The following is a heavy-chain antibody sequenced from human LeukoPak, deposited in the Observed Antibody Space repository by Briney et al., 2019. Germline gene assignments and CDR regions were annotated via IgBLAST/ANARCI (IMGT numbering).Heavy chain of an antibody. J-gene: IGHJ5*02. CDR1: GFIVSSNY. D-gene: IGHD1-26*01. CDR3: ARGPIVGPTKGFDP. Sequence: GGSLRLSCAASGFIVSSNYMSWVRQAPGKGLEWVSVIYSGGATYYADSVKGRFTVSRDNSKNMLYLQMNSLRAEDTAVYYCARGPIVGPTKGFDPWGQGTLVTVSS. CDR2: IYSGGAT. V-gene: IGHV3-53*01.